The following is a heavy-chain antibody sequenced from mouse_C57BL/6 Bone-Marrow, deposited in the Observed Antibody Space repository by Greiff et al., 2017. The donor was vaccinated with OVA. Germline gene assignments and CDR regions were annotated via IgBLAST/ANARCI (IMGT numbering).Heavy chain of an antibody. CDR3: ARVGDDEYDGAMDY. J-gene: IGHJ4*01. CDR1: GYTFTDYY. V-gene: IGHV1-26*01. CDR2: INPNNGGT. Sequence: EVQLQQSGPELVKPGASVKISCKASGYTFTDYYMNWVKQSHGQSLEWIGDINPNNGGTSYNQKFKGKATLTVDKSSSTAYLELRSRTSEDSAAEYCARVGDDEYDGAMDYWGQGTSVTVSS. D-gene: IGHD2-4*01.